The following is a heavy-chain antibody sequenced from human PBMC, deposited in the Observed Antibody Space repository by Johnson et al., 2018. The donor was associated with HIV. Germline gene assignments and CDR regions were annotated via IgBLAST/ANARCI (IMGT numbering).Heavy chain of an antibody. CDR3: AKGYSSTWHDAFNI. J-gene: IGHJ3*02. D-gene: IGHD6-13*01. V-gene: IGHV3-43D*03. Sequence: QLVESGGDVVQPGGSLRLSCAASGFIFNNYAMHWVRQAPGKGLEWVSLIACDGSSAYYADSVKGRFTIARDNSKNSLYLEMNSLRAEDTALYYCAKGYSSTWHDAFNIWGQGTMVPVSS. CDR2: IACDGSSA. CDR1: GFIFNNYA.